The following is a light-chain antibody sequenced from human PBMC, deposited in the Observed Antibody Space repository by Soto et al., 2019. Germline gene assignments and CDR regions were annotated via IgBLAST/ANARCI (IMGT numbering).Light chain of an antibody. V-gene: IGLV2-14*01. Sequence: QSVLTQPASVSGSPVQSITISCTGTSSDVGGYNAVSWYQQHPGKAPKLMIYDVSNRPSGASDRFSGSKSGNTASLTISGLQAEDEADYYCGSYASGGAYVFGTGTKVTVL. CDR1: SSDVGGYNA. J-gene: IGLJ1*01. CDR3: GSYASGGAYV. CDR2: DVS.